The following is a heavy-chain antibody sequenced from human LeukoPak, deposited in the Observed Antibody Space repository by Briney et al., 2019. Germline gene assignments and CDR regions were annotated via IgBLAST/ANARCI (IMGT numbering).Heavy chain of an antibody. J-gene: IGHJ3*02. V-gene: IGHV3-48*04. CDR1: GFTFTSYS. CDR3: ARGCSLLPIRI. Sequence: GGSLTLSCAVSGFTFTSYSMNWVRQAPGKGLEWVSYIDKSSSNIYYADYVKGGFIISRDNAKNSLYLQMNSLRAEDTAVYYCARGCSLLPIRIWGQGTMVTVSS. CDR2: IDKSSSNI. D-gene: IGHD2-15*01.